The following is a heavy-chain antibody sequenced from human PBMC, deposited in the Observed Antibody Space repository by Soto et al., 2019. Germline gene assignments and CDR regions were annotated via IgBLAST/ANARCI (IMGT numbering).Heavy chain of an antibody. J-gene: IGHJ6*02. CDR1: GFTFDDYT. Sequence: EVQLVESGGVVVQPGGSLRLSCAASGFTFDDYTMHWVRQAPGKGLEWVSLISWDGGSTYYADSVKGRFTISRDNSKNSLYLQMNSLRTEDTAWYYCAKDRAAAGYGMDVWGQGTTVTVSS. CDR3: AKDRAAAGYGMDV. CDR2: ISWDGGST. D-gene: IGHD6-13*01. V-gene: IGHV3-43*01.